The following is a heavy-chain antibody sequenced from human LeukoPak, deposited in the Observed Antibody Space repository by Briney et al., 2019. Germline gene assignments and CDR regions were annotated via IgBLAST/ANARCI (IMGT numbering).Heavy chain of an antibody. CDR1: GGSFSGYY. CDR3: ARAHYYGSGSHDY. J-gene: IGHJ4*02. V-gene: IGHV4-34*01. Sequence: SETLSLTCAVYGGSFSGYYRSWIRQPPGKGLEWIGEINHSGSTNYNPSLKSRVTISVDTSRNQFSLKLSSVTAADTAVYYCARAHYYGSGSHDYWGQGTLVTVSS. CDR2: INHSGST. D-gene: IGHD3-10*01.